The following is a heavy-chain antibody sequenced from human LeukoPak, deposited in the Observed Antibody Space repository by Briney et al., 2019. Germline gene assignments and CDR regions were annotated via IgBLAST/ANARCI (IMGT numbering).Heavy chain of an antibody. V-gene: IGHV1-18*01. J-gene: IGHJ4*02. Sequence: GASVKVSCKASGYTFTSYGISWVRQAPGQGLEWMGWISAYNGNTNYAQKLQGRVTMTTDTSTSTAYMELRSLRSDDTAVYYCARVVYYYDSSGYPITGDFDYWGQGTLVTVSS. CDR3: ARVVYYYDSSGYPITGDFDY. CDR2: ISAYNGNT. CDR1: GYTFTSYG. D-gene: IGHD3-22*01.